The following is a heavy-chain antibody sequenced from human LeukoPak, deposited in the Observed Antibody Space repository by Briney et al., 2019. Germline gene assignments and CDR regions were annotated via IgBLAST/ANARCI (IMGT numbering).Heavy chain of an antibody. J-gene: IGHJ6*02. Sequence: GGSLRLSCAASAFSLNAYNMNWVRQAPGKGLEWVSYISSSGSTIYYADSVKGRFTISRDNAKNSLYLQMNSLRAEDTAVYYCAREDYYYGMDVWGQGTTVTVSS. V-gene: IGHV3-11*01. CDR3: AREDYYYGMDV. CDR1: AFSLNAYN. CDR2: ISSSGSTI.